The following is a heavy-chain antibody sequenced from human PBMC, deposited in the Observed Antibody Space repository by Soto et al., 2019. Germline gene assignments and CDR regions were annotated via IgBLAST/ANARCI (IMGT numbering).Heavy chain of an antibody. CDR1: GYSFTSYW. V-gene: IGHV5-51*01. Sequence: GESLKISCKGSGYSFTSYWIGWVRQMPGKGLEWMGIIYPGDSDTRYSPSFQGQVTISADKSISTAYLQWSSLKASDTAMYYCARSDGYDYVWGSYRFYFDYWGQGTLVTVSS. D-gene: IGHD3-16*02. J-gene: IGHJ4*02. CDR3: ARSDGYDYVWGSYRFYFDY. CDR2: IYPGDSDT.